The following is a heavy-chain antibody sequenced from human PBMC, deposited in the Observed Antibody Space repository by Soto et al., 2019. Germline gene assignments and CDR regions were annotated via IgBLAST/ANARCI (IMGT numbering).Heavy chain of an antibody. CDR1: GFTFRNYG. CDR2: IWSDGKNK. V-gene: IGHV3-33*01. CDR3: ARDWQQWIPYSMDV. Sequence: QVQLVESGGCVVQPGKSLRLSCAPYGFTFRNYGMHWVRQAPGKGLEWVAQIWSDGKNKYYADSVKGRFTMSRDNSKNTLFLQMNSLRDDDTAVYYCARDWQQWIPYSMDVWGPGTTVTVSS. D-gene: IGHD6-19*01. J-gene: IGHJ6*02.